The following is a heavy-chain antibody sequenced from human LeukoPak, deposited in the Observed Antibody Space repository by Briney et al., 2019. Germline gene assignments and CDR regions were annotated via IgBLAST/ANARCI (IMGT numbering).Heavy chain of an antibody. V-gene: IGHV1-46*01. J-gene: IGHJ4*02. D-gene: IGHD3-10*01. CDR1: GYTFTSYY. Sequence: GASVKVSCKASGYTFTSYYMHWVRQAPGQGLEWMGIINPSGGSTSYAQKFQGRVTMTRDTSTSTVYMELSSLKSEDTAVYYCAREEVTMVRGVMSWGQGTLVTVSS. CDR2: INPSGGST. CDR3: AREEVTMVRGVMS.